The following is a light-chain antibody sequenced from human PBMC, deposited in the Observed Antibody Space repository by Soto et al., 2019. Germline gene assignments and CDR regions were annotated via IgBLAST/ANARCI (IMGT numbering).Light chain of an antibody. Sequence: EIVLTQSPGTLSLSPGERATLSCRASQSVSNNYLAWYQQKPGQAPRLLIYAASNGATGIPDRFSGSWSGTDFTLTISRLEPEDVAVYYCQQYGSSGTFGQGTKVEIK. J-gene: IGKJ1*01. CDR1: QSVSNNY. V-gene: IGKV3-20*01. CDR2: AAS. CDR3: QQYGSSGT.